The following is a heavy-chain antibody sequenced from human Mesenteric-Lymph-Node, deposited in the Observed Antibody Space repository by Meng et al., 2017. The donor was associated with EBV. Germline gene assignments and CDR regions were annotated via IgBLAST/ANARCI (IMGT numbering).Heavy chain of an antibody. Sequence: QVRFQTLVRRMLEPSATLSLTRRVYGGAFNCYNWGWIRQPPGKGLEWIGEINPSGSTNYNSSLKSRVTMSVDTSKNQFSLKLSSVTAADTAVYYCARYGCSGGSCYPYFDYWGQGTLVTVSS. D-gene: IGHD2-15*01. CDR1: GGAFNCYN. CDR3: ARYGCSGGSCYPYFDY. J-gene: IGHJ4*02. V-gene: IGHV4-34*01. CDR2: INPSGST.